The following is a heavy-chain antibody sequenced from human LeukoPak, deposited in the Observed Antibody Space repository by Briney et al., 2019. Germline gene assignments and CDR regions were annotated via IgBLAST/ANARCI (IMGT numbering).Heavy chain of an antibody. Sequence: SETLSLTCTVSGGSISSYYWGWIRQPPGKGLEWIGSIYYSGSTYYNPSLKSRVTISVDTSKNQFSLKLSSVTAADTAVYYCARITVTASSFDYWGQGTLVTVSS. J-gene: IGHJ4*02. V-gene: IGHV4-39*07. CDR3: ARITVTASSFDY. CDR2: IYYSGST. CDR1: GGSISSYY. D-gene: IGHD4-11*01.